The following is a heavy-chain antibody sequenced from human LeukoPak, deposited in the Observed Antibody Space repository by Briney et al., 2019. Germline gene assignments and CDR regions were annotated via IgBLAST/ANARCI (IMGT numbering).Heavy chain of an antibody. CDR1: GYTLTELS. V-gene: IGHV1-24*01. Sequence: ASVRVSCKVSGYTLTELSMHWVRQAPGKGLEWMGGFYPEDGETIYAQTFQGRATITADTSTDTAYMELSSLRSEDTAVYYCATGLLCSSTSCPDYWGQGTLVTVSS. D-gene: IGHD2-2*01. CDR3: ATGLLCSSTSCPDY. CDR2: FYPEDGET. J-gene: IGHJ4*02.